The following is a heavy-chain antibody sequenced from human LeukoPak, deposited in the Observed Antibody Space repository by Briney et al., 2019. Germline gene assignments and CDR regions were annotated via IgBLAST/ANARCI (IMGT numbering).Heavy chain of an antibody. CDR1: GGSISSSSSY. V-gene: IGHV4-39*01. D-gene: IGHD3-10*01. CDR3: ARHWDHYYGSGYYFDY. Sequence: SETLSLTCTISGGSISSSSSYWGRIRQPPGKGLECIGSIYYSGSTYYNPSLKSRVTISVDTSKNQFSLKLSSVTAADTAVYYCARHWDHYYGSGYYFDYWGQGTLVTVSS. CDR2: IYYSGST. J-gene: IGHJ4*02.